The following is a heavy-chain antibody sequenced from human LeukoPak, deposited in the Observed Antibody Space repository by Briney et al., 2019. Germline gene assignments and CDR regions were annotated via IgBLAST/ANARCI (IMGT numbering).Heavy chain of an antibody. CDR1: GFTVSSNY. Sequence: GGSLRLSCAAFGFTVSSNYMSWVRQAPGKGLEWVSVIYSGGSTYYADSVKGRFTISRDNSKNTLYLQMNSLRAEDTAVYYCATRYCSGGSCFIPHDAFDIWGQGTMVTVSS. CDR3: ATRYCSGGSCFIPHDAFDI. CDR2: IYSGGST. V-gene: IGHV3-53*01. J-gene: IGHJ3*02. D-gene: IGHD2-15*01.